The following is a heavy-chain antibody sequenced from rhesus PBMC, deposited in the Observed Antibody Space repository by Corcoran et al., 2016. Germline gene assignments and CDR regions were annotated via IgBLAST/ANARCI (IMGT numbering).Heavy chain of an antibody. J-gene: IGHJ5-1*01. CDR1: GASLSSPY. V-gene: IGHV4-147*01. CDR3: ARDESNRFDV. CDR2: ISGGSGST. Sequence: QGQLQESGPGLVKPSETLPLTCAVSGASLSSPYWSWIRQPPGKGLEWIGYISGGSGSTKYQPARKGRVTIAPDTSKNQISLKLTSVTAADTAVYYCARDESNRFDVWGAGVLVTVSS.